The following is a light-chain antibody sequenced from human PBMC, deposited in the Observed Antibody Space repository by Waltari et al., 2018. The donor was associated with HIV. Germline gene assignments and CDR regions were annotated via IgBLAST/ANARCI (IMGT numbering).Light chain of an antibody. CDR1: SSNLGRNY. Sequence: QSVLTQPPSASGTPGPRVTISCSGRSSNLGRNYVSWFQQLPGTAPKLLIYRNDQRPSGVPDRFSGSKSGSSASLAISGLRAEDEADYYCAAWDDNLSAVVFGGRTKLTVL. V-gene: IGLV1-47*01. J-gene: IGLJ2*01. CDR2: RND. CDR3: AAWDDNLSAVV.